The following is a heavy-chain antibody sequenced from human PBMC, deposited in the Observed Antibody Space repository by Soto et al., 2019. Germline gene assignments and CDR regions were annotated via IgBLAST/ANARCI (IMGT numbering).Heavy chain of an antibody. D-gene: IGHD3-10*01. CDR3: ARLHGYYFVSVSPSHSKCIVP. Sequence: GESLKISCMGSGYKVSTWHNFTSYWIAWVRQMPGEGLEWMGIIYPGDSDTRYSPSFQGQVTISADKSISTVYLQWSSLKASDTAMYYCARLHGYYFVSVSPSHSKCIVPWGPGTLVTVSS. V-gene: IGHV5-51*01. CDR1: GYKVSTWHNFTSYW. J-gene: IGHJ5*02. CDR2: IYPGDSDT.